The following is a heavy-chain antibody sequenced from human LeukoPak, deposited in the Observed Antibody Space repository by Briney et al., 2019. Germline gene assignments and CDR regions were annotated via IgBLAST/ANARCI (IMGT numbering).Heavy chain of an antibody. V-gene: IGHV4-39*01. D-gene: IGHD2-2*01. J-gene: IGHJ4*02. CDR3: ARYRYVVPAAIFDY. CDR2: IYYSGST. Sequence: SETLSLTCTVSGGSISSSSYYWGWIRQPPGKGLEWIGSIYYSGSTYYNPSLKSRVTISVDTSKNQFSLKLSSVTAADTAVYYCARYRYVVPAAIFDYWGQGTLVTVSS. CDR1: GGSISSSSYY.